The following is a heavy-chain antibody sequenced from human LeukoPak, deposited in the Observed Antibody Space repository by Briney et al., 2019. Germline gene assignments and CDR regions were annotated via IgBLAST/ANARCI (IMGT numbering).Heavy chain of an antibody. V-gene: IGHV3-9*01. CDR2: ISWNSGSI. CDR1: GFTFDDYA. Sequence: GRSLRLSCAASGFTFDDYAMHWVRQAPGKGLEWVSGISWNSGSIGYADSVKGRFTISRDNAKTSLYLQMNSLRAEDTALYYCAKGATFDYWGQGTLVTVSS. J-gene: IGHJ4*02. CDR3: AKGATFDY.